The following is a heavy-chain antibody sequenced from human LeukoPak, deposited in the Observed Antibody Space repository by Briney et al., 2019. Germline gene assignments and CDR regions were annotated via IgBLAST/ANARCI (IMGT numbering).Heavy chain of an antibody. D-gene: IGHD2-15*01. CDR3: ARHVLWVGYCSGGSCYFDY. CDR1: GGSISSSSYY. Sequence: ASETLSLTCTVSGGSISSSSYYWGWLRQPPGKGLEWIGSINYSGSTYYNPSLKSRVTISVDTSKNQFSLKLSSVTAADTAVYYCARHVLWVGYCSGGSCYFDYWGQGTLVTVSS. CDR2: INYSGST. V-gene: IGHV4-39*01. J-gene: IGHJ4*02.